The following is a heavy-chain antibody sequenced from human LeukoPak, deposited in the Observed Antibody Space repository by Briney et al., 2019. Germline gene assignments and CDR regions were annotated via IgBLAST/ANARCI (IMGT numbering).Heavy chain of an antibody. D-gene: IGHD6-19*01. CDR2: IKQDGSEK. V-gene: IGHV3-7*03. CDR1: GFTFSSYW. CDR3: ARDPSGWPEYFGY. J-gene: IGHJ4*02. Sequence: PGGSLRLSCAASGFTFSSYWMSWVRQAPGKGLEWVANIKQDGSEKYYVDSVKGRFTISRDNAKNSLYLQMNSLRAEDTAVYYCARDPSGWPEYFGYWGQGTLVTVSS.